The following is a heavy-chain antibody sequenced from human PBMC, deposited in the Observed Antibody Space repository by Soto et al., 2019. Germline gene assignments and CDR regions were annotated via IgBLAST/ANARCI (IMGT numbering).Heavy chain of an antibody. D-gene: IGHD5-18*01. Sequence: QVQLVQSGAEVKKPGASVKGSCKASGYTFTSYYMHWVRQAPGQGLEWMGIINPSGGSTSYSQKCQGRVTMTRDTSTSTVYMELSSMRSEDTAVYYCARDHSPYYYYGMDVWGQGTTVTVS. CDR2: INPSGGST. J-gene: IGHJ6*02. CDR1: GYTFTSYY. CDR3: ARDHSPYYYYGMDV. V-gene: IGHV1-46*01.